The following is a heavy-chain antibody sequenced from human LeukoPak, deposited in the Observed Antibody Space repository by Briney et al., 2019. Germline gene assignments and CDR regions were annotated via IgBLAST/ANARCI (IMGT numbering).Heavy chain of an antibody. J-gene: IGHJ6*03. CDR3: ARGGYGHNMDV. V-gene: IGHV3-74*01. D-gene: IGHD3-10*01. CDR1: GFTFSNYY. Sequence: GGSLRLSCVGSGFTFSNYYMYWVRQAPGKGPVWVSRIKNAGDDPIYADSVKGRFTISRDNAKNTVYSQMNSLRAENTAVYYCARGGYGHNMDVWGEGTTVTVSS. CDR2: IKNAGDDP.